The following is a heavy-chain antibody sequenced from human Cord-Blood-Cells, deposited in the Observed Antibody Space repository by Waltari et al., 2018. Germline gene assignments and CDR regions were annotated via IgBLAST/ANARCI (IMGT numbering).Heavy chain of an antibody. V-gene: IGHV4-30-2*01. Sequence: QLQLQESGSGLVKPSQTLSLTCAVSGGSISSGGYSWSWIRQPPGKGLAGIGYIYHSGSTYYNPSLKSRVTISVDRSKNQFSLKLSSVTAADTAVYYCARGVTIFGVVMNYGMDVWGQGTTVTVSS. CDR2: IYHSGST. CDR3: ARGVTIFGVVMNYGMDV. D-gene: IGHD3-3*01. J-gene: IGHJ6*02. CDR1: GGSISSGGYS.